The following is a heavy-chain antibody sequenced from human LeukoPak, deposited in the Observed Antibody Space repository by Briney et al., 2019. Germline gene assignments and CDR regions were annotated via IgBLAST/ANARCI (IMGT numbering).Heavy chain of an antibody. V-gene: IGHV1-69*13. CDR2: IIPIFGTA. D-gene: IGHD3-22*01. Sequence: ASVKVSCKASGYTFTNYDITWVRQATGQGLEWMGGIIPIFGTANYAQKFQGRVTITADESTSTAYMELSSLRSEDTAVYYCARGRGLLLFDYWGQGTLVTVSS. J-gene: IGHJ4*02. CDR1: GYTFTNYD. CDR3: ARGRGLLLFDY.